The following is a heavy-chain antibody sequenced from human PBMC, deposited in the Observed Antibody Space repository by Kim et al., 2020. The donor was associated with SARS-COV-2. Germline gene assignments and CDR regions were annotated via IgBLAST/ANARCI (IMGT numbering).Heavy chain of an antibody. CDR2: IDPDGTT. Sequence: GVSLRLSCAASGVTVSSNYMSWVRQAPGRGLEWVAFIDPDGTTFYADSVKGRFTISRDHSKNTLYFQLNTLRAEDTAVYYCARANRGRDDAFDLWGQGTMVTVSS. D-gene: IGHD1-26*01. CDR1: GVTVSSNY. J-gene: IGHJ3*01. V-gene: IGHV3-53*01. CDR3: ARANRGRDDAFDL.